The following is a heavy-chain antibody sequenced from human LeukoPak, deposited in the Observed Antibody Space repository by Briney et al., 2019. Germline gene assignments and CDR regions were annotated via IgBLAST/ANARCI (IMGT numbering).Heavy chain of an antibody. CDR2: ISSSSVYK. CDR3: ARGRDGYNLVDAFDI. V-gene: IGHV3-21*01. J-gene: IGHJ3*02. CDR1: GFTFSNYR. Sequence: WSLPLSCAASGFTFSNYRMNCVRQAPGKGLEWVSSISSSSVYKYYADSLKGRFTISRDNAKNSLYLQMNSLRAEDTAVYYCARGRDGYNLVDAFDIWGQGIMVTVSS. D-gene: IGHD5-24*01.